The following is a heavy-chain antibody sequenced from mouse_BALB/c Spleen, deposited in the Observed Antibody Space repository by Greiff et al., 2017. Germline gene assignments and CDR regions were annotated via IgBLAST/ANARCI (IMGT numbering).Heavy chain of an antibody. V-gene: IGHV1S81*02. CDR1: GYTFTSYY. D-gene: IGHD1-1*01. CDR2: INPSNGGT. Sequence: VKVVESGAELVKPGASVKLSCKASGYTFTSYYMYWVKQRPGQGLEWIGEINPSNGGTNFNEKFKSKATLTVDKSSSTAYMQLSSLTSEDFAVYYCTRGYGSRAWFAYWGQGTLVTVSA. CDR3: TRGYGSRAWFAY. J-gene: IGHJ3*01.